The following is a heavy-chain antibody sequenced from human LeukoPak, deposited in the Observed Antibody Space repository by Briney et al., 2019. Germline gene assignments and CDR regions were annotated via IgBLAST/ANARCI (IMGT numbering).Heavy chain of an antibody. CDR2: IYHSGST. V-gene: IGHV4-59*08. CDR3: ARLDEHYFNY. Sequence: SETLSLTCTVSGGSISSYYWSWIRQPPGKGLEWIGYIYHSGSTNYNPSLKSRVTISVDTSKNQFSLKLSSVTAADTAVYYCARLDEHYFNYWGQGTLVTVSS. J-gene: IGHJ4*02. CDR1: GGSISSYY.